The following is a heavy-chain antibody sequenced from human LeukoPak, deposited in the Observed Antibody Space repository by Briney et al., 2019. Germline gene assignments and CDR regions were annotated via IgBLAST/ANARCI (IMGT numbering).Heavy chain of an antibody. CDR2: INHSGST. Sequence: PSETLSLTCAVDGGSFSGYYWSWIRQPPGEGLEWIGEINHSGSTNYNPSLKSRVTISVDTYKNHFSLKLSAVTAADTAVYYCARVPRYYYDSEDYWGQVTLVTVSS. D-gene: IGHD3-22*01. V-gene: IGHV4-34*01. CDR3: ARVPRYYYDSEDY. CDR1: GGSFSGYY. J-gene: IGHJ4*02.